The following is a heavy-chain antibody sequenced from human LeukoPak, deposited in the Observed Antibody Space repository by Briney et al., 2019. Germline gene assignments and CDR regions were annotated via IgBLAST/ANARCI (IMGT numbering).Heavy chain of an antibody. J-gene: IGHJ4*02. V-gene: IGHV4-34*01. CDR3: ARAKRDYYDSSGYYNDY. Sequence: SETLSLTRAVYGGSFSGYYWSWIRQPPGKGLEWIGEINHSGSTNYNPSLKSRVTISVDTSKNQFSLKLSSVTAADTAVYYCARAKRDYYDSSGYYNDYWGQGTLVTVSS. CDR2: INHSGST. CDR1: GGSFSGYY. D-gene: IGHD3-22*01.